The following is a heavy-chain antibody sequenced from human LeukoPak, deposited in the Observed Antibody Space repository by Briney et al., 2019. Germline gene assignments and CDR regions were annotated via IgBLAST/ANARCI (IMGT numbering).Heavy chain of an antibody. Sequence: GESLRLSCAASGFTFKSAWMNWVRQAPGKGLKWVGRIKSKTDGGTTDYAAPVKGRFSISRDDSTNTLYLQMNSLKAEDTAVYYCTSFTISSGCPWGQETLVTVSS. J-gene: IGHJ5*02. CDR1: GFTFKSAW. V-gene: IGHV3-15*07. CDR3: TSFTISSGCP. CDR2: IKSKTDGGTT. D-gene: IGHD6-6*01.